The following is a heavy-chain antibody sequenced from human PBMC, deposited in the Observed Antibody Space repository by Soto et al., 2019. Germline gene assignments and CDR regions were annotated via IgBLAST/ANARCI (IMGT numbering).Heavy chain of an antibody. CDR1: GGSISSSSYY. Sequence: TSETLSLTCTVSGGSISSSSYYWGWIRQPPGKGLEWIGSIYYSGSTYYNPSLKSRVTISVDTSKNQFSLKLSSVTAADTAVYYCARHEYCSSTSCYLRYYYYYMDVWGKGTTVTVS. CDR3: ARHEYCSSTSCYLRYYYYYMDV. V-gene: IGHV4-39*01. CDR2: IYYSGST. D-gene: IGHD2-2*01. J-gene: IGHJ6*03.